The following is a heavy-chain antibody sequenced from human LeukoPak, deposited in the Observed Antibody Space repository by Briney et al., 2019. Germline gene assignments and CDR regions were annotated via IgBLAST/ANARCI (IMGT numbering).Heavy chain of an antibody. CDR1: GGTFSSYA. V-gene: IGHV1-69*01. Sequence: SVKVSCKASGGTFSSYAISWVRQDPGQGLAWMGGIIPIFGTANYAQKFQGRVTITADESTSTAYMELSSLRSEDTAVYYCARDAGIAVKFSDYWGQGTLVTVSS. CDR3: ARDAGIAVKFSDY. J-gene: IGHJ4*02. D-gene: IGHD6-19*01. CDR2: IIPIFGTA.